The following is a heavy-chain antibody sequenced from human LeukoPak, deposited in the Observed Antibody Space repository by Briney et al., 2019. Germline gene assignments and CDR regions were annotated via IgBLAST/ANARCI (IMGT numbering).Heavy chain of an antibody. Sequence: PGGSLRLSCAASGFTFDDYAMHWVRQAPGKGLEWVSGISWNSGSIGYADSVKGRFTISRDNAKNSLYLQMNSLRAEDTALYYCASYSSSWSGVYNWFDPWGQGTLVTVSS. J-gene: IGHJ5*02. CDR3: ASYSSSWSGVYNWFDP. CDR1: GFTFDDYA. D-gene: IGHD6-13*01. CDR2: ISWNSGSI. V-gene: IGHV3-9*01.